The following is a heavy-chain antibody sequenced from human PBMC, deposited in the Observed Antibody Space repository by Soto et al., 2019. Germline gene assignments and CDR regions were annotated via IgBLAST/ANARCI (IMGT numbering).Heavy chain of an antibody. D-gene: IGHD6-19*01. Sequence: EAQWVEWGGRLVRPGGSVTLSCLASELLFNTFWVIGVRGAPGRGVEGVGDIKGYGREKDYVDSVRGRFTISRDNDKHSLYLQMNSLRGGDTAVYFCARDWGTPGRGSAVGYYYHYGMDVWGQGTTVTVSS. CDR1: ELLFNTFW. CDR2: IKGYGREK. CDR3: ARDWGTPGRGSAVGYYYHYGMDV. V-gene: IGHV3-7*05. J-gene: IGHJ6*02.